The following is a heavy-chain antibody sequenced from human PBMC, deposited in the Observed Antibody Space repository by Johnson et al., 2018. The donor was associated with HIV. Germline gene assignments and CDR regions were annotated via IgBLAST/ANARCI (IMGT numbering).Heavy chain of an antibody. V-gene: IGHV3-33*06. J-gene: IGHJ3*02. CDR1: GFTVSNYG. CDR2: LWKDGSHK. Sequence: QVQLVESGGGVVQPGRSLRLSCAVSGFTVSNYGMHWVSQAPGKGLEWVAVLWKDGSHKYYTDSVKGRFTISRDNSKNTVYLQMNSLRAEDTAVYYCAKQLAGHDAFDIWGQGTMVTVSS. CDR3: AKQLAGHDAFDI. D-gene: IGHD6-6*01.